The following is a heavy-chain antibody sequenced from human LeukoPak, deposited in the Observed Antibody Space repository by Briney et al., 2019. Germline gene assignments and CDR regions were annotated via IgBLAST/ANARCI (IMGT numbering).Heavy chain of an antibody. CDR1: GFTFSSYG. Sequence: GGSLRLSCAASGFTFSSYGMHWVRQAPGKGLEWVAVISYDGSNKYYADSVKGRFTISRDNSKNTLYLQMNSLRAEDTAVYYCARRTSLKQWLVGRGQYYFDYWGQGTLVTVPS. CDR3: ARRTSLKQWLVGRGQYYFDY. D-gene: IGHD6-19*01. V-gene: IGHV3-30*03. CDR2: ISYDGSNK. J-gene: IGHJ4*02.